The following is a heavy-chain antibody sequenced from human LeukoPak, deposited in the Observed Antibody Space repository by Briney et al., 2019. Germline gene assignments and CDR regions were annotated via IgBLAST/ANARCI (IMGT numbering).Heavy chain of an antibody. CDR1: GGSMSSYY. J-gene: IGHJ6*02. Sequence: SETLSLTCTVSGGSMSSYYWSWIRQPPGKGLEWIGYIYYSGSTKYNPSLKSRVTISVDTSKNQFSLKLSSVTAADTAVYYCARELKTSGYSSGWYGYYGMDVWGQGTTVTVSS. D-gene: IGHD6-19*01. CDR2: IYYSGST. V-gene: IGHV4-59*01. CDR3: ARELKTSGYSSGWYGYYGMDV.